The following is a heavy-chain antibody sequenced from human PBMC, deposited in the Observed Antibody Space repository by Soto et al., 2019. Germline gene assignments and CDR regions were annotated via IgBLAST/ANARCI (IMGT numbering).Heavy chain of an antibody. Sequence: PGESLKISCEASGYSFTFYWIAWVRQLHGKGLEWMGIIYPDDSDTRYSPSFQGQVTISADESITTAFLQWSSLKASDTGMYYCARHQGEQSAFDIRDQGTMVAVS. CDR3: ARHQGEQSAFDI. V-gene: IGHV5-51*01. CDR1: GYSFTFYW. J-gene: IGHJ3*02. D-gene: IGHD3-16*01. CDR2: IYPDDSDT.